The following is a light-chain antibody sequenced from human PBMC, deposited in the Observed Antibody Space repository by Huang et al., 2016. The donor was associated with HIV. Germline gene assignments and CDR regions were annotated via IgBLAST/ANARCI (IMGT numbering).Light chain of an antibody. V-gene: IGKV3-20*01. CDR1: QSVSSSY. CDR3: QQYGSSYT. CDR2: GTS. Sequence: EIVLTQSPGTLSLSPGERATLSCRASQSVSSSYLAWYRQRPGQAPRLVIYGTSNRSTGILDRFSGSGSGTDFTLTISRLEPEDFAVYYCQQYGSSYTFGQGTKLEIK. J-gene: IGKJ2*01.